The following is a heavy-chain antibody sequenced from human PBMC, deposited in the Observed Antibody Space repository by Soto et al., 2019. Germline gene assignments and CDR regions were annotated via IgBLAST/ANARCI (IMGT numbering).Heavy chain of an antibody. Sequence: PGESLKISCKGSGYSFTSYWISWVRQMPGKGLEWMGRIDPSDSYTNYSPSFQGHVTISADKSISTAYLQWSSLKASDTATYYCATLPLIAARPDYYYYYGMDVWGQGTTVTVSS. CDR3: ATLPLIAARPDYYYYYGMDV. D-gene: IGHD6-6*01. CDR2: IDPSDSYT. V-gene: IGHV5-10-1*01. J-gene: IGHJ6*02. CDR1: GYSFTSYW.